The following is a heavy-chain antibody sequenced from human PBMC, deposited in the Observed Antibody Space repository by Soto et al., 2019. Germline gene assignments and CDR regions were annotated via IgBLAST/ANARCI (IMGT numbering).Heavy chain of an antibody. CDR1: GGSIISGDYY. D-gene: IGHD6-19*01. CDR2: IHYSGST. V-gene: IGHV4-30-4*02. J-gene: IGHJ5*02. CDR3: ARDISSGWYKYNWFDP. Sequence: PSETLSLTCTVSGGSIISGDYYWSWIRQPPGKGLEWIANIHYSGSTYYNPSLKSRVTISVDTSKNQFSLKLSSVTAADTAVYYCARDISSGWYKYNWFDPWGQGTLVTVSS.